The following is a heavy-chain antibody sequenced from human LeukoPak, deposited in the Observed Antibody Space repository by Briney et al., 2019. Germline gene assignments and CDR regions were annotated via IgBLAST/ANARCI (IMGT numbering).Heavy chain of an antibody. CDR3: AREHLRRDGYNLAYYYGMDV. D-gene: IGHD5-24*01. J-gene: IGHJ6*02. CDR2: IYYSGST. V-gene: IGHV4-59*01. CDR1: GGSISSYY. Sequence: PSETLSLTCTVSGGSISSYYWSWIRQPPGKGLEWIGYIYYSGSTNYNPSLKSRVTISVDTSKNQFSLKLSSVTAADTAVYYCAREHLRRDGYNLAYYYGMDVWGQGTTVTVSS.